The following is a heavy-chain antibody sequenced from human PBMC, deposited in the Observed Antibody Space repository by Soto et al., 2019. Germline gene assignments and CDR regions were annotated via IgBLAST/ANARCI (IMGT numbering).Heavy chain of an antibody. J-gene: IGHJ4*02. Sequence: VQLVESGGGLVRPGGSLRLSCAASGFTFDDHAMHWVRQAPGKGLEWISAITWNSVALDYADSVKGRFTISRDNANNSLYLQINSLRPEDTALYYCAKERVRDFDGWGQGTLVTVSS. CDR3: AKERVRDFDG. CDR2: ITWNSVAL. CDR1: GFTFDDHA. D-gene: IGHD3-9*01. V-gene: IGHV3-9*01.